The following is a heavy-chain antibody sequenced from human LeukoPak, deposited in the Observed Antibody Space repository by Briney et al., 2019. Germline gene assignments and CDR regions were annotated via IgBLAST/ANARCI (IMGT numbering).Heavy chain of an antibody. V-gene: IGHV3-30*03. Sequence: GRSLRLSCAASGFIFSSYVLHWVRQAPGKGLEWVADISHDGSTKYYVDSVKGRFTISRDNAKNTLYLQINILRAEDTAVHYCVNIGATGPHWWGKGTLVTVCS. CDR3: VNIGATGPHW. CDR1: GFIFSSYV. J-gene: IGHJ4*02. D-gene: IGHD6-13*01. CDR2: ISHDGSTK.